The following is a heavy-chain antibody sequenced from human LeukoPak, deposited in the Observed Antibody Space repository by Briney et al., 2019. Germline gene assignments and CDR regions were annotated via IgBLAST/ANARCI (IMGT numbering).Heavy chain of an antibody. J-gene: IGHJ6*02. V-gene: IGHV4-61*02. CDR1: GGSISSGSYY. CDR3: ARVYYYDSSGYYLNYYYGMDV. Sequence: SQTLSLTCTVSGGSISSGSYYWSWIRQPAGKGLEWIGRIYTSGSTNYNPSLKSRVTISVDTSKNQFSLKLSSVTAADTAVYYCARVYYYDSSGYYLNYYYGMDVWGQGTTVTVSS. CDR2: IYTSGST. D-gene: IGHD3-22*01.